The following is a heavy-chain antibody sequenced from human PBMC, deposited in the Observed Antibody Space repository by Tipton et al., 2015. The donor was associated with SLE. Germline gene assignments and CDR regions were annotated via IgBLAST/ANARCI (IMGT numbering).Heavy chain of an antibody. J-gene: IGHJ1*01. V-gene: IGHV1-18*01. CDR1: GGTFSSYG. CDR2: ISAYNGNT. Sequence: QVQLVQSGAEVKKPGSSVKVSCKASGGTFSSYGISWVRQAPGQGLEWMGWISAYNGNTNYAQKLQGRVTMTTDTSTSTAYMELRSLRSGDTAVYYCAREREDCSSTSGLGYFQHWGQGTLVTVSS. D-gene: IGHD2-2*01. CDR3: AREREDCSSTSGLGYFQH.